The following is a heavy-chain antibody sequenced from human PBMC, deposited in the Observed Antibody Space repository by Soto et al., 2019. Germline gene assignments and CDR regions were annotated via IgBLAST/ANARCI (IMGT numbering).Heavy chain of an antibody. CDR2: IWYDGSNK. V-gene: IGHV3-33*01. J-gene: IGHJ6*03. CDR1: GFTFNIYG. D-gene: IGHD3-16*01. Sequence: QVQLVESGGGVVQPGRSLRLSCAASGFTFNIYGMHWVRQAPGKGLEWVSLIWYDGSNKYYADSVKGRFTISRDNSKNTLYLKMNSLRAEDTDKYYCERGGGHYYNYMDVWGKGTTVTVSS. CDR3: ERGGGHYYNYMDV.